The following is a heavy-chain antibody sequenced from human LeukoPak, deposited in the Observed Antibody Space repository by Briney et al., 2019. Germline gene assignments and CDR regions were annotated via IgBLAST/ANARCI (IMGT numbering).Heavy chain of an antibody. CDR1: GFTFDDYG. V-gene: IGHV3-20*04. CDR3: ARGIRFLEWLSGFDY. D-gene: IGHD3-3*01. CDR2: INWNGGST. Sequence: GGSLRLSCAASGFTFDDYGMSWVRQVPGKVLEGVSGINWNGGSTGYADSVKGRFTISRDNAKNSLYLQMDSLRVEDTALYYCARGIRFLEWLSGFDYWGQGTLVTVSS. J-gene: IGHJ4*02.